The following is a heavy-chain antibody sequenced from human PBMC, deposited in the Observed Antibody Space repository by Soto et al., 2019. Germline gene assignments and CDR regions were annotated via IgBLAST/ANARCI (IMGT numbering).Heavy chain of an antibody. J-gene: IGHJ4*02. Sequence: SETLSLTCTVSGGSISSYYWSWIRQPPGKGLEWIGYIYYSGSTNYNPSLKSRVTISVDTSKNQFSLRLTSVTAADTAVYYCARCLKPSPGPPPPFDFWGQGTLVTVSS. CDR2: IYYSGST. V-gene: IGHV4-59*01. CDR1: GGSISSYY. CDR3: ARCLKPSPGPPPPFDF.